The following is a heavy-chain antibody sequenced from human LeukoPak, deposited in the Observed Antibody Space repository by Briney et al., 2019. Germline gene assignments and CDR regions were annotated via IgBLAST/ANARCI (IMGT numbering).Heavy chain of an antibody. J-gene: IGHJ4*02. CDR3: ARGGPYDILTGPSDY. Sequence: VASVKVSCKVSGYTFTGYYMHWVRQAPGQGLEWMGWINPNSGGTNYAQKFQGWVTMTRDTSISTAYMELSRLRSDDTAVYYCARGGPYDILTGPSDYWGQGTLVTVSS. V-gene: IGHV1-2*04. CDR1: GYTFTGYY. D-gene: IGHD3-9*01. CDR2: INPNSGGT.